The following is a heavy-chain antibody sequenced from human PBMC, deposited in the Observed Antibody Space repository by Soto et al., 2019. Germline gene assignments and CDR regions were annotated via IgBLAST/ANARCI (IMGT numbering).Heavy chain of an antibody. CDR2: IIPIFGTA. CDR3: GASSSSGGWFDY. V-gene: IGHV1-69*01. CDR1: GGTFSSYA. D-gene: IGHD6-6*01. Sequence: QVQLVQSGAEVKKPGSSVKVSCKASGGTFSSYAISWVRQAPGQGLEWMGGIIPIFGTANYAQKFQGRVTIPADESTSTAYMELSSLRSEDTAVYYCGASSSSGGWFDYSGQGTLVTVSS. J-gene: IGHJ4*02.